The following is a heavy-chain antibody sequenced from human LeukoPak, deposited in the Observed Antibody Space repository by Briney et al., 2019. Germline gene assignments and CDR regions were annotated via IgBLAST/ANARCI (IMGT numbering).Heavy chain of an antibody. J-gene: IGHJ3*02. CDR2: ISNSASST. V-gene: IGHV3-23*01. D-gene: IGHD6-13*01. Sequence: GGSLRLSCAASGFTFSNYAMSWVRQAPGRGLEWVSSISNSASSTYYADSVKGRFTISRDNSKNTLYLQIDSLGAEDTAVYYCAKDPREAAGWGAFDIWGQGTMVTVSS. CDR1: GFTFSNYA. CDR3: AKDPREAAGWGAFDI.